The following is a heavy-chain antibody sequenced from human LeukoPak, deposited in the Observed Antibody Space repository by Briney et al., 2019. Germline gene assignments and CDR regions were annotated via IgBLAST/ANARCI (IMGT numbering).Heavy chain of an antibody. J-gene: IGHJ3*02. V-gene: IGHV3-20*04. D-gene: IGHD1-26*01. CDR1: GFTFDDYG. Sequence: PRGSLRLSCAASGFTFDDYGMSWVRQAPGKGLEWVSGINWNGGSTGYADSVKGRFTISRDNAKNSLYLQMNSLRAEDTALYYCARDMADSGSYYHDAFDIWGQGTMVTVSS. CDR2: INWNGGST. CDR3: ARDMADSGSYYHDAFDI.